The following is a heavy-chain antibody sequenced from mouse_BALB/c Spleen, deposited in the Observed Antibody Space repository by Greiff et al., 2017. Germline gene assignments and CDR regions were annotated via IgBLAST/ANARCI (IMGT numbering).Heavy chain of an antibody. CDR2: ILPGSGST. CDR3: ARRYYYGSSYDAMDY. Sequence: QVQLQQSGAELMKPGASVKISCKATGYTFSSYWIEWVKQRPGHGLEWIGEILPGSGSTNYNEKFKGKATFTADTSSNTAYMQLSSLTSEDSAVYYCARRYYYGSSYDAMDYWGQGTSVTVSS. D-gene: IGHD1-1*01. V-gene: IGHV1-9*01. J-gene: IGHJ4*01. CDR1: GYTFSSYW.